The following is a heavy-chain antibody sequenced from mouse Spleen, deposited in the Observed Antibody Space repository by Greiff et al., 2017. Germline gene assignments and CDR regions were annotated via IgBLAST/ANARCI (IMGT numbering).Heavy chain of an antibody. CDR1: GYTFTDYY. J-gene: IGHJ1*01. CDR2: INPNNGGT. V-gene: IGHV1-26*01. Sequence: VQLQQSGPELVKPGPSVKISCKASGYTFTDYYMNWVKQSHGKSLEWIGDINPNNGGTSYNQKFKGKATLTVDKSSSTAYMELRSLTSEDSAVYYCARTWYFDVWGAGTTVTVSS. CDR3: ARTWYFDV.